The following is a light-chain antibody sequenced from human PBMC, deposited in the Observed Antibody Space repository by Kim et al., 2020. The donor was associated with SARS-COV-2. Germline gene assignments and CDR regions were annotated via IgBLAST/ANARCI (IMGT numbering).Light chain of an antibody. CDR1: HDISNY. CDR3: QRYIRAPWT. Sequence: ASVGDRVTITCRASHDISNYLAWYQQRPGKVPKLLIYAASTLQSGVPSRFSGSASGTDFTLTISSLQPEDVATYYCQRYIRAPWTFGQGTKVEIK. V-gene: IGKV1-27*01. J-gene: IGKJ1*01. CDR2: AAS.